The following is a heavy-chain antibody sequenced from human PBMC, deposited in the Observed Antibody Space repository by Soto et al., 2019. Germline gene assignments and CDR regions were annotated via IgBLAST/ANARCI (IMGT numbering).Heavy chain of an antibody. CDR1: GFTFSSYE. J-gene: IGHJ6*02. CDR2: ISSSGSTI. D-gene: IGHD5-18*01. CDR3: AREKGTAMVSSVIWYYYYGMDV. Sequence: GGSLRLSCAASGFTFSSYEMNWVRQAPGKGLEWVSYISSSGSTIYYADSVKGRFTISRDNAKNSLYLQMNSLRAEDTAVYYCAREKGTAMVSSVIWYYYYGMDVWGQGTTVTAP. V-gene: IGHV3-48*03.